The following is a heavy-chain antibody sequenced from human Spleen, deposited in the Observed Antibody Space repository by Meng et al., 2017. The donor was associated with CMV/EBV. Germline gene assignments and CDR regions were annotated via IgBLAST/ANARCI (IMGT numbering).Heavy chain of an antibody. V-gene: IGHV3-53*01. CDR2: IYSGGST. D-gene: IGHD2-2*01. CDR3: ARDRGKYQLLGGYYGMDV. J-gene: IGHJ6*02. CDR1: GFTVSSNY. Sequence: GESLKISCAASGFTVSSNYMSWVRQAPGKGLEWVSVIYSGGSTYYADSVKGRFTISRDNSKNTLYLQMNSLRAEDTAVYYCARDRGKYQLLGGYYGMDVWGQGTTVTVSS.